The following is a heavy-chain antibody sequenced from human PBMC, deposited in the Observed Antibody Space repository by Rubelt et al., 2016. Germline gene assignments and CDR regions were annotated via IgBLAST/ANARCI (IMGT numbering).Heavy chain of an antibody. Sequence: QVQLVQSGAEVKKPGASVKVSCKVSGYTLTELSMHWVRPATGKGTEWMGGFAPEDGETIYAQKFQGRVTMTEATATDTAYMELSSLRSEDTAVYYCAIRQPDYGDLDFDYWGQGTLVTVSS. CDR1: GYTLTELS. CDR2: FAPEDGET. CDR3: AIRQPDYGDLDFDY. V-gene: IGHV1-24*01. J-gene: IGHJ4*02. D-gene: IGHD4-17*01.